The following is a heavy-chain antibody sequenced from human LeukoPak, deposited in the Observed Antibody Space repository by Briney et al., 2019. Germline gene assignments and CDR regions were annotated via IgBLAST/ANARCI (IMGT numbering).Heavy chain of an antibody. CDR2: INWNGGST. J-gene: IGHJ4*02. Sequence: PGGSLRLSCAASGFTFRNYAVTWVRQAPGKGLEWVSGINWNGGSTGYADSVKGRFTISRDNAKNSLYLQMNSLRAEDTALYYCARHLYCSGGSCYRPFDYWGQGTLVTVSS. CDR3: ARHLYCSGGSCYRPFDY. D-gene: IGHD2-15*01. V-gene: IGHV3-20*04. CDR1: GFTFRNYA.